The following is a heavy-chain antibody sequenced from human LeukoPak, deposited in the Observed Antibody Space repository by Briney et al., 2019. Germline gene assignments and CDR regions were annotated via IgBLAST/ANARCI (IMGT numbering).Heavy chain of an antibody. V-gene: IGHV3-7*01. J-gene: IGHJ6*03. CDR1: GFTFSSYW. CDR3: ARDQLVGVVVVPAAYISYYYYYYMDV. CDR2: IKQDGSEK. D-gene: IGHD2-2*01. Sequence: PGGSLRLSCAASGFTFSSYWMSWVRQAPGKGLEWVANIKQDGSEKYYVDSVKGRFTISRDNAMNSLYLQMNSLRAEDTAVYYCARDQLVGVVVVPAAYISYYYYYYMDVWGKGTTVTVSS.